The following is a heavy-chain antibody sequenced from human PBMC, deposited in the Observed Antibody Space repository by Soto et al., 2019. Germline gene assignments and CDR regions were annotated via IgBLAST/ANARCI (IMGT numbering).Heavy chain of an antibody. Sequence: GESLKISCKGSGYSFTSYWIGWVRQMPGKGLEWMGIIYPGDSDTRYSPSFQGQVTISADKSISTAYLQWSSLKASDTAMYYCARQRYYYDSSGYHIDYWGQGTLVTVSS. CDR2: IYPGDSDT. V-gene: IGHV5-51*01. CDR3: ARQRYYYDSSGYHIDY. D-gene: IGHD3-22*01. J-gene: IGHJ4*02. CDR1: GYSFTSYW.